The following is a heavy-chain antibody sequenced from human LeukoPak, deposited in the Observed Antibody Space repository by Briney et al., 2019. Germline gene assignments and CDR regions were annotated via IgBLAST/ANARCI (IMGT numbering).Heavy chain of an antibody. CDR3: ARETPRRGETRDGYR. Sequence: GGSLRLSCEGSGFTFSTYGMNWVRQVPGKGLECLGNIKEDGSETYYADSVKGRFTISRDNPKNLLFLQINSLRVEDTAVYYCARETPRRGETRDGYRWGQGTLVTVSS. CDR1: GFTFSTYG. D-gene: IGHD5-24*01. J-gene: IGHJ4*02. CDR2: IKEDGSET. V-gene: IGHV3-7*01.